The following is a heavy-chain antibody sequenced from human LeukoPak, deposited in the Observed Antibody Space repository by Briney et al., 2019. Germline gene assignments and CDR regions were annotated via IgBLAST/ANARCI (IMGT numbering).Heavy chain of an antibody. CDR1: GGSINSYY. D-gene: IGHD4-17*01. J-gene: IGHJ6*03. CDR2: IYTSGSS. V-gene: IGHV4-4*07. CDR3: ARAAYGDYRYYYFYLDV. Sequence: PSETLSLTCTVSGGSINSYYWSWIRQPAGKGREWIGRIYTSGSSNYNPSLKSRVTMSVDTSKNQFSLRLTSVTAADTAVYYCARAAYGDYRYYYFYLDVWGKGTTVTVSS.